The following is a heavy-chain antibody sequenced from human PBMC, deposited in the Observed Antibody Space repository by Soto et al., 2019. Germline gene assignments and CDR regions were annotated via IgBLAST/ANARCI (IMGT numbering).Heavy chain of an antibody. J-gene: IGHJ4*02. Sequence: PGGSLRLSCAASGFTFSSDGMHWVRQAPGKGLEWVALIWYDGTNKTYADSVKGRFTISRDNSKNMLYLQMNSLRAEDTAMYCCAKAFEYYSSASGYWGQGTLVTVSS. CDR2: IWYDGTNK. V-gene: IGHV3-33*06. D-gene: IGHD3-10*01. CDR1: GFTFSSDG. CDR3: AKAFEYYSSASGY.